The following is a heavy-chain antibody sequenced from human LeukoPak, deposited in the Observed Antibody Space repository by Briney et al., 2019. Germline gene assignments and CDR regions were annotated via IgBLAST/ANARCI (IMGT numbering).Heavy chain of an antibody. CDR2: ISVDGETT. Sequence: GGSLRLSCAASGFTFDDYAFHWVRQTPGKALEWVSLISVDGETTYYADSVKGRFTISRDNSKNFLYLQMDSLRTEDTALYYCAKVGVAVALNDGFDIWGHGTMVTVSS. V-gene: IGHV3-43*02. J-gene: IGHJ3*02. CDR3: AKVGVAVALNDGFDI. D-gene: IGHD3-16*01. CDR1: GFTFDDYA.